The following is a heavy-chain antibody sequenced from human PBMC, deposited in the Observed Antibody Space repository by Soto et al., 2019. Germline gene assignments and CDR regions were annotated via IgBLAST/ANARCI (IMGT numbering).Heavy chain of an antibody. V-gene: IGHV3-23*01. J-gene: IGHJ4*02. CDR2: ISGSGDST. D-gene: IGHD3-3*01. CDR3: AKGSYLRRSIFGLPKNRSGDYFDY. Sequence: EVQLLKSGGGLVQPGGSLRLSCAASGFTFSSYAMSWVRQAPGKGLEWVSAISGSGDSTYYADSVKGRFTISRDNSKNTLYLQMNSLRAEDTAVYYCAKGSYLRRSIFGLPKNRSGDYFDYWGQGTLVNVSS. CDR1: GFTFSSYA.